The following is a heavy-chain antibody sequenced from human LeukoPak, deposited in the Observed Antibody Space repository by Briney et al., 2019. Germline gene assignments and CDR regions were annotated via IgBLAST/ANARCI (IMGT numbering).Heavy chain of an antibody. CDR1: GGSFSGYY. CDR3: ARGGGVLTAYYFDY. CDR2: INHSGST. J-gene: IGHJ4*02. D-gene: IGHD3-16*01. V-gene: IGHV4-34*01. Sequence: SETLSLTCAVYGGSFSGYYWSWIRQPPGKGLEWIGEINHSGSTNYNPSLKSRVTISVDTSKNQFSLKLSSVTAADTAVYYCARGGGVLTAYYFDYWGQGTLVTVSS.